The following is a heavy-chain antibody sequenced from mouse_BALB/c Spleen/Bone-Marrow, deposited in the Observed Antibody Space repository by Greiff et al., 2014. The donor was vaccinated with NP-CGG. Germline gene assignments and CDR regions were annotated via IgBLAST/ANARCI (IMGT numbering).Heavy chain of an antibody. CDR3: AGGHYYGSRNWYFDV. D-gene: IGHD1-1*01. V-gene: IGHV1-18*01. CDR1: GYTFTDYN. J-gene: IGHJ1*01. Sequence: VQLQQPGPELVKPGASVKIPCKASGYTFTDYNMDWVKQSHGKSLEWIGDINPNNGGTIYNQKFKGKATLTVDKSSSTAYMELRSLTSEDTAVYYCAGGHYYGSRNWYFDVWGAGTTVTVSS. CDR2: INPNNGGT.